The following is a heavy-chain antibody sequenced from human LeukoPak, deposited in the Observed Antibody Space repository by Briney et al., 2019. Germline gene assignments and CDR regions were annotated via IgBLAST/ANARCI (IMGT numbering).Heavy chain of an antibody. D-gene: IGHD6-19*01. CDR3: ARQRGGWYDIEY. J-gene: IGHJ4*02. CDR2: MYYSGST. CDR1: GGSISSSTYY. Sequence: SETLSLTCNVSGGSISSSTYYWGWIRQPPGKGLECIGSMYYSGSTYHNPSLKSRVTISVDTSKNQFSLKLSSVTAADTAVYYCARQRGGWYDIEYWGQGTLVSVSS. V-gene: IGHV4-39*01.